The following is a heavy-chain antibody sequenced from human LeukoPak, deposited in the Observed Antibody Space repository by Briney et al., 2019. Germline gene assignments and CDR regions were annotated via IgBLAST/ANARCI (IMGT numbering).Heavy chain of an antibody. CDR3: ARGRPHGNDY. V-gene: IGHV3-33*01. CDR2: IWYDGSNK. J-gene: IGHJ4*02. D-gene: IGHD4-23*01. CDR1: GFTFRSHG. Sequence: PGTSLRLSCAASGFTFRSHGMHWVRQAPGKGLEWVAFIWYDGSNKYYTDSVKGRFTISRDNSKNTLYLQMNSLRVEDTAVYYCARGRPHGNDYWGQGTLVTVSS.